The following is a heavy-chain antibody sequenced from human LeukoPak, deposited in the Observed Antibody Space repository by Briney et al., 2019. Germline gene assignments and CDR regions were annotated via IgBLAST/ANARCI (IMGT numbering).Heavy chain of an antibody. V-gene: IGHV4-34*01. CDR1: GGSFSGYY. D-gene: IGHD3-10*01. CDR2: INHSGST. Sequence: SETLSLTCAVYGGSFSGYYWSWIRQPPGKGLEWIGEINHSGSTNYNPSLKSRVTISVDTSKNQFSLKLSSVTAADTAVYYCARGRQEYYFDYWGQGTLVTVSS. J-gene: IGHJ4*02. CDR3: ARGRQEYYFDY.